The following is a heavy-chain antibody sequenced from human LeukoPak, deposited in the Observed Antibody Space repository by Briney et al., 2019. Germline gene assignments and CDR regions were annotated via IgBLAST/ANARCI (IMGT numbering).Heavy chain of an antibody. D-gene: IGHD4-17*01. CDR2: IYFSGST. J-gene: IGHJ4*02. CDR1: GGSISSYY. V-gene: IGHV4-59*12. CDR3: ARLRNLDY. Sequence: PSETLSLTCTVSGGSISSYYWSWIRQPPGKGLEWIGYIYFSGSTNYNPSLKSRVTISVDTTKNQFSLKLSSVTAADTAVYYCARLRNLDYWGQGTLVTVSS.